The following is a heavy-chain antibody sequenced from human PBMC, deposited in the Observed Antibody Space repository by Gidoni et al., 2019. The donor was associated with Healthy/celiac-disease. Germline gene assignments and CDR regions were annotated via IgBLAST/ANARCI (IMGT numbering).Heavy chain of an antibody. Sequence: QVQLVESGGGVVQPGRSLRLSCAASGFTFSSYGMHWVRQAPGKGLEWVAVIWYDGSNKYYADSVKGRFTISRDNSKNTLYLQMNSLRAEDTAVYYCARDGDEWAAAGPFDYWGQGTLVTVSS. D-gene: IGHD6-13*01. CDR3: ARDGDEWAAAGPFDY. CDR2: IWYDGSNK. CDR1: GFTFSSYG. V-gene: IGHV3-33*01. J-gene: IGHJ4*02.